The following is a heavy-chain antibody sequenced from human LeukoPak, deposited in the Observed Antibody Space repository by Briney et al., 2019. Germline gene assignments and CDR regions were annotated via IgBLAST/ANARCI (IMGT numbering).Heavy chain of an antibody. Sequence: SVKVSCKASGFTFTSSAVQWVRQARGQRLEWIGWIVVGSGNTNYAQKFQERVTITRDMSTSTAYMELSSLRSEDTAVYCCAAATYGSGSYFDYWGQGTLVTVSS. CDR3: AAATYGSGSYFDY. V-gene: IGHV1-58*01. J-gene: IGHJ4*02. D-gene: IGHD3-10*01. CDR2: IVVGSGNT. CDR1: GFTFTSSA.